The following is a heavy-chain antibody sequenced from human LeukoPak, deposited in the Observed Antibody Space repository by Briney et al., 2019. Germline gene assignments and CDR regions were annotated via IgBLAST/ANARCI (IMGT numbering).Heavy chain of an antibody. D-gene: IGHD4-17*01. CDR1: GFTFRSYA. V-gene: IGHV3-23*01. CDR2: ISASGSST. Sequence: GGSLRLSCAASGFTFRSYAMSWVRQAPGQGLEWVSSISASGSSTFYADSVKGRFTIYRDNSKNTVSLQMNSLRAEDTAKYYCATNYGDYVNWFDPWGQGTLVTVSS. J-gene: IGHJ5*02. CDR3: ATNYGDYVNWFDP.